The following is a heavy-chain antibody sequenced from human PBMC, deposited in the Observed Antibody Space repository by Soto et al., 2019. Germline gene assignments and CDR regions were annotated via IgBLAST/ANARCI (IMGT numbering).Heavy chain of an antibody. CDR1: GYTFTSYY. CDR3: VKCPDYGDYFFYF. CDR2: INPGGGST. V-gene: IGHV1-46*03. J-gene: IGHJ4*02. Sequence: ASVKVSCKASGYTFTSYYMHWVRQAPGQGLEWMGIINPGGGSTSYAQKFQGRVTMTRDTSTSTVYMELSSLRSEDTAVYYCVKCPDYGDYFFYFWGRGSLDIVSA. D-gene: IGHD4-17*01.